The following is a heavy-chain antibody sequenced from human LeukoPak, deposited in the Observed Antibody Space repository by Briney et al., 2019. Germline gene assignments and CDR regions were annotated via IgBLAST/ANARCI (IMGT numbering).Heavy chain of an antibody. CDR3: VRLPLGAFGEVLNFDC. CDR1: SEFFSGYY. J-gene: IGHJ4*02. Sequence: SETLSLTCGVSSEFFSGYYWGWIRQPPGKGLEWIGDINDSGTTKYSPTLKSRVTISIDTSKNQFSLKVKSVTAADTAVYYCVRLPLGAFGEVLNFDCWGQGTLVTVSS. D-gene: IGHD3-10*01. V-gene: IGHV4-34*01. CDR2: INDSGTT.